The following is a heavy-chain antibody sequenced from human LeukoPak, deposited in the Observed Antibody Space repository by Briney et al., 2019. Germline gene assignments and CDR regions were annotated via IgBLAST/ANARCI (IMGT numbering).Heavy chain of an antibody. V-gene: IGHV3-23*01. CDR3: AKDRDYGDYLR. Sequence: GGSLRLSCAASGFTFSSYAMSWVRQAPGKGLEWVSGISGSGGSTYYADSVKGRFTISRDNSKNTLYLQMNSLRAEDTAVYYCAKDRDYGDYLRWGQGTLVTVSS. J-gene: IGHJ4*02. CDR2: ISGSGGST. CDR1: GFTFSSYA. D-gene: IGHD4-17*01.